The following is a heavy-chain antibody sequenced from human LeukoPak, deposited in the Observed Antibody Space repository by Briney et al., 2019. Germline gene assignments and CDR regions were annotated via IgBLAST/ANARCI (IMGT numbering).Heavy chain of an antibody. J-gene: IGHJ3*02. CDR3: ARDRGEDYYGSGNYLRAFDI. Sequence: GGSLRLSCAASGFTFSNYAMTWVRQAPGKGLEWVSTISGSSDFTYYADSVKGRFTISRDNSKNTLYLQMNSLRAEDTAVYYCARDRGEDYYGSGNYLRAFDIWGQGTMVTVSS. CDR2: ISGSSDFT. CDR1: GFTFSNYA. V-gene: IGHV3-23*01. D-gene: IGHD3-10*01.